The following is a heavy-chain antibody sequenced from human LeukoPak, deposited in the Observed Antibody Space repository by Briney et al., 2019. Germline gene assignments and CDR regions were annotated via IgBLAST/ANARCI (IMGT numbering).Heavy chain of an antibody. Sequence: PSETLSLTCTVSGGSISSGRYYWNWIRQPAGKGLEWIGRIYTSGSTNYSPSLKSRVSISVDTSKNQFSLKLSSVTAADTAVYYCARDPYGGKPKGYFDYWGQGTLVTVSS. CDR2: IYTSGST. CDR1: GGSISSGRYY. D-gene: IGHD4-23*01. J-gene: IGHJ4*02. CDR3: ARDPYGGKPKGYFDY. V-gene: IGHV4-61*02.